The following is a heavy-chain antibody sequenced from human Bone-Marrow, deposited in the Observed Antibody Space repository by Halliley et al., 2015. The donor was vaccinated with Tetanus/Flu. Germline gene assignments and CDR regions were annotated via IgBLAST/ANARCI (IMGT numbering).Heavy chain of an antibody. Sequence: ISGNGYSTYYGDSGKGRFTISRHNSKKTVYMEISNLRAEDTAVYYCAKGASITVFGVVTPFDIWGQGTLVTVSS. CDR3: AKGASITVFGVVTPFDI. J-gene: IGHJ4*02. V-gene: IGHV3-23*01. D-gene: IGHD3-3*01. CDR2: ISGNGYST.